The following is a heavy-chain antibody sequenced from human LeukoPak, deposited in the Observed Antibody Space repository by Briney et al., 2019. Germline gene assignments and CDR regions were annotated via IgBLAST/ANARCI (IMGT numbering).Heavy chain of an antibody. CDR1: GFTLSSYW. J-gene: IGHJ5*02. CDR3: ARELDP. CDR2: IKQDGSEK. Sequence: GGSLRLSCAASGFTLSSYWMSWVRQAPGKGLEWVANIKQDGSEKYYVDSVKGRFTISRDNAKNSLYLQMNSLRAEDTAVYYCARELDPWGQGTLVTVSS. V-gene: IGHV3-7*01.